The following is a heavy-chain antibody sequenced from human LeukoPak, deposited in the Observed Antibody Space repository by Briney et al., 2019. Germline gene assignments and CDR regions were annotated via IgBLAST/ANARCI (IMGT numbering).Heavy chain of an antibody. CDR2: ISNDGSRK. V-gene: IGHV3-30*03. J-gene: IGHJ4*02. CDR1: GFTFSRHG. Sequence: PGGSLRLSCAPSGFTFSRHGMHWVRQAPGKGLEWVAIISNDGSRKYYAHSVEGRFTISRDNAENSLYLQMSSLGDDDTAVYYCASLSSSDWYGDYWGQGTLVTVSS. CDR3: ASLSSSDWYGDY. D-gene: IGHD6-19*01.